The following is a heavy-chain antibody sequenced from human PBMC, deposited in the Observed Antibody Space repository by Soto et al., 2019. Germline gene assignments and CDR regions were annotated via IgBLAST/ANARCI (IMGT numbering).Heavy chain of an antibody. CDR2: ISTYNGDT. D-gene: IGHD5-12*01. CDR1: GYTFTRSG. V-gene: IGHV1-18*01. Sequence: QVQLVQSGAEVKKPGASVKVSCKASGYTFTRSGISWVRQAPGQGLEWMGWISTYNGDTNYAQKFQGRVTMTTDTSTSTAYMELRGLRSDDTAVYYCAREDVAPYYYYGMDVWGQGTTVTVSS. J-gene: IGHJ6*02. CDR3: AREDVAPYYYYGMDV.